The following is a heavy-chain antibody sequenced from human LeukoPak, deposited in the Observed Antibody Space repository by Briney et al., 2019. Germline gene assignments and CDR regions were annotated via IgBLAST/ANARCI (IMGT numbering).Heavy chain of an antibody. J-gene: IGHJ4*02. CDR2: IYYSGNT. V-gene: IGHV4-59*01. D-gene: IGHD6-13*01. CDR3: ARDLPGIAAAGGFDY. Sequence: SETLSLTCTVSGGXISSYYCSWIRQPPGKGLEWIGYIYYSGNTNYNPSLKSRVTISVDTSKNQFSLKLSSVTAADTAVYYCARDLPGIAAAGGFDYWGQGTLVTVSS. CDR1: GGXISSYY.